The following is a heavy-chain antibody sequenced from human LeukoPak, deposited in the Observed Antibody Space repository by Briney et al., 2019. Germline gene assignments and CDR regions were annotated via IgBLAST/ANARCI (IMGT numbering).Heavy chain of an antibody. CDR3: ARDLGASGSRTELGEED. Sequence: PSETLSLTCAVYGGSFSGYYWSWIRQPPGKGLEWIGEINHSGSTNYNPSLKSRVTISVDTSKNQFSLKLSSVTAADTAVYYCARDLGASGSRTELGEEDWGQGTLVTVSS. CDR2: INHSGST. V-gene: IGHV4-34*01. D-gene: IGHD1-26*01. J-gene: IGHJ4*02. CDR1: GGSFSGYY.